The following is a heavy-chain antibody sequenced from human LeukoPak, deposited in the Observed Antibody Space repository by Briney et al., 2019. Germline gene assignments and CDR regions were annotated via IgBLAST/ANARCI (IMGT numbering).Heavy chain of an antibody. Sequence: GGSLRLSCAASGFTFSSYGMHWVRQAPGKGLEWVAFIRYDGSNKYYADSVKGRFTISRDNSKNTLYLQMNSLRAEDTAVYYCAKSPRYCSSTSCSHALYYFDHWGQGTLVTVSS. V-gene: IGHV3-30*02. CDR1: GFTFSSYG. J-gene: IGHJ4*02. CDR3: AKSPRYCSSTSCSHALYYFDH. D-gene: IGHD2-2*01. CDR2: IRYDGSNK.